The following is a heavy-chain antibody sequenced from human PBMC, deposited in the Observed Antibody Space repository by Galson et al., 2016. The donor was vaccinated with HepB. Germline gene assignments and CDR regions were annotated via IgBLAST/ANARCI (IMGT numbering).Heavy chain of an antibody. CDR1: GFSLTNTRVG. V-gene: IGHV2-5*02. D-gene: IGHD6-6*01. Sequence: PALVKPTQTLTLTCTLSGFSLTNTRVGVAWIRQPPGKAPEWLALIYWDADKRYNPSLKSRLTITRDTSKNQVVLTMANMDPVDTATYFCAYRRTSVAALDAVEIWGQGTMVTVSS. CDR3: AYRRTSVAALDAVEI. CDR2: IYWDADK. J-gene: IGHJ3*02.